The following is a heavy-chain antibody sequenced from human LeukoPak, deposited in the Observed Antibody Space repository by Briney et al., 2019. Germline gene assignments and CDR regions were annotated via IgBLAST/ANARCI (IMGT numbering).Heavy chain of an antibody. Sequence: PSETLSLTCGVSGDSISNTNWWSWVRPPPGQGLEWIGEISLTGLTHYNPSLGSRVTVSLDKSKNQLSLNLTSVTAADTAVYYCSRENGAFSPFGYWGQGTLVTVLS. CDR2: ISLTGLT. CDR1: GDSISNTNW. V-gene: IGHV4-4*02. J-gene: IGHJ4*02. CDR3: SRENGAFSPFGY. D-gene: IGHD2-8*01.